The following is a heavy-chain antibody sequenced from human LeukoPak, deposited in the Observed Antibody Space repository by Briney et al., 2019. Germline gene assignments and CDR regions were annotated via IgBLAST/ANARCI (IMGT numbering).Heavy chain of an antibody. CDR2: IYYSGST. Sequence: SETLSLTCTVSGGSLSSLYWSWIRQSPGKGLEWMGYIYYSGSTNYNPPLKTRVTISIDTSKHQFSLKLSSVTAADTSVYYCATDGYSSSGYNWFDPRGQGTLVTVSS. V-gene: IGHV4-59*11. CDR3: ATDGYSSSGYNWFDP. CDR1: GGSLSSLY. D-gene: IGHD6-13*01. J-gene: IGHJ5*02.